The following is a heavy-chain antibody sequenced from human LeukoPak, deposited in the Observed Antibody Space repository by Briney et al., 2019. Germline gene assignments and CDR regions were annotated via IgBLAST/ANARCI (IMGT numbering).Heavy chain of an antibody. CDR1: GYSLTDLS. D-gene: IGHD4-17*01. J-gene: IGHJ4*02. CDR2: FDPEDGEP. CDR3: AKSHGDYGLLDY. Sequence: ASVKVSCKVSGYSLTDLSLHWVRQAPGKGLEWMGGFDPEDGEPIYAQKFQGRLSMTEDSSKDTGYMELRTLRSEDTALYYCAKSHGDYGLLDYWGQGTLVTVSS. V-gene: IGHV1-24*01.